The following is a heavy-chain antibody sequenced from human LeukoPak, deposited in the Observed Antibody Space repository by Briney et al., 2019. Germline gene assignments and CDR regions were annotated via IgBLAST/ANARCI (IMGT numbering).Heavy chain of an antibody. V-gene: IGHV3-23*01. CDR1: GFTFSNYA. CDR2: ISGSGGST. D-gene: IGHD2-2*01. J-gene: IGHJ4*02. Sequence: GWSLRLSCAASGFTFSNYAMSWVRQAPGKGLESVSVISGSGGSTYYADSVKGRFTISRDNSKNTLYLQMNSLRAEDTAVYYCAKDRTVLVPVVIDYWGQGNLVTVSS. CDR3: AKDRTVLVPVVIDY.